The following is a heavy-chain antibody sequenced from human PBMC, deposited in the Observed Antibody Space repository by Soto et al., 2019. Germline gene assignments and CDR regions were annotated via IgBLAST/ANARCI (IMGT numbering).Heavy chain of an antibody. CDR3: TTRTIFGVVIIGIYFDY. CDR2: IKSKTDGGTT. Sequence: WGSLRLSCAASGFTFSNAWIIFFRQSPWKWLEWVGRIKSKTDGGTTDYAAPVKGRFTISRDDSKNTLYLQMNSLKTEDTAVYYCTTRTIFGVVIIGIYFDYWGQGTLVTVSS. J-gene: IGHJ4*02. V-gene: IGHV3-15*01. CDR1: GFTFSNAW. D-gene: IGHD3-3*01.